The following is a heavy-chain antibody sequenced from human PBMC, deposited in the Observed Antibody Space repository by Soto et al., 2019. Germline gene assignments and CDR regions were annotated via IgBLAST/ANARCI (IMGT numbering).Heavy chain of an antibody. V-gene: IGHV1-18*01. CDR2: IIPNNGNT. CDR3: ASLSGVVVVYY. D-gene: IGHD2-15*01. Sequence: QVQLMQSGVEVKKPGASVKVSCKGSGYTFTDHGISWVRQAPGQGLEWMGWIIPNNGNTKNTPKFQGRVTMTTYTSTSRAYMELSRLRSYDRAVYYCASLSGVVVVYYWGQGTLVSVSS. J-gene: IGHJ4*02. CDR1: GYTFTDHG.